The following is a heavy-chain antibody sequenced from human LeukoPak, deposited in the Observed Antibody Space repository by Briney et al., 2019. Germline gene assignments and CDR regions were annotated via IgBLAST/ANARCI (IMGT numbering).Heavy chain of an antibody. Sequence: HGESLKISCKGSGYSFTSYWIGWARQLPGKGLEWMGIIYPGDSDTRYSPSFQGQVNISTGKSISTAYRQWSSLKASDTAMYYCARSRQTDAFDIWGQGTMVTVSS. CDR3: ARSRQTDAFDI. CDR2: IYPGDSDT. CDR1: GYSFTSYW. J-gene: IGHJ3*02. V-gene: IGHV5-51*01.